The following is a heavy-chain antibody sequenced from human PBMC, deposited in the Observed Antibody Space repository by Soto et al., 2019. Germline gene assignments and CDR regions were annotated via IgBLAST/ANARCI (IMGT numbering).Heavy chain of an antibody. Sequence: KPSETLSLTCAVYGGSFSGYYWSWIRQPPGKGLEWIGEINHSGSTNYNPSLKGRVTISVDTSKNQFSLKLSSVTAADTAVYYCARGGSYDITIFGVVIRTQSCMDVWGQGTTVTVSS. D-gene: IGHD3-3*01. CDR3: ARGGSYDITIFGVVIRTQSCMDV. V-gene: IGHV4-34*01. CDR1: GGSFSGYY. J-gene: IGHJ6*02. CDR2: INHSGST.